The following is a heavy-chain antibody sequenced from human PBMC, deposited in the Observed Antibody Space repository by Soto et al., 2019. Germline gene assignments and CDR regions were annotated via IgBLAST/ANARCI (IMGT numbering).Heavy chain of an antibody. D-gene: IGHD3-10*01. CDR1: GFTFSSYW. J-gene: IGHJ6*02. CDR2: IKQDGSEK. Sequence: QTGGSLRLSCAASGFTFSSYWMSWVRQAPGKGLEWVANIKQDGSEKYYVDSVKGRFTISRDNAKNSLYLQMNSLRAEDTAVYYCARGNVFRYYYGMDVWGQGTTVTVSS. V-gene: IGHV3-7*01. CDR3: ARGNVFRYYYGMDV.